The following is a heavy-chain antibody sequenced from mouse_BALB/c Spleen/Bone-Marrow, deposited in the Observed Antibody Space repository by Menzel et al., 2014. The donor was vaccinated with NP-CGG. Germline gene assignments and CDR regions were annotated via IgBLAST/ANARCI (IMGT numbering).Heavy chain of an antibody. CDR2: ISSGGSYT. Sequence: DVKLVESGGGLEKPGGSLKLSCAASGFAFGSYEMSWVRQTPGKRLVWVATISSGGSYTYYPDSVRVRFTTPRDNGRNTLYQKISSLRYEDTALYYCARQLLCAMEYLGQGPSGTMSS. D-gene: IGHD2-12*01. J-gene: IGHJ4*01. V-gene: IGHV5-9*02. CDR3: ARQLLCAMEY. CDR1: GFAFGSYE.